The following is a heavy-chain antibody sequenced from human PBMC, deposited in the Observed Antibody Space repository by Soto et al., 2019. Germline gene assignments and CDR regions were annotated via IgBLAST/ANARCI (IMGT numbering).Heavy chain of an antibody. J-gene: IGHJ6*02. CDR2: IKSKTDGGTT. CDR1: VFTCSNAW. V-gene: IGHV3-15*01. Sequence: PWWSLRLSCSASVFTCSNAWMSWCRQAPGKGLEWVGRIKSKTDGGTTDYAAPVKGRFTISRDDSKNTLYLQMNSLKTEDTAVYYCTTENDFWSGYSILGYGMDVWGQGTTVTVSS. CDR3: TTENDFWSGYSILGYGMDV. D-gene: IGHD3-3*01.